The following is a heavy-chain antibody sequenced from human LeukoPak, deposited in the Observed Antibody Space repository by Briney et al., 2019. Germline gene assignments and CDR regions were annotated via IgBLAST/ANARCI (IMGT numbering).Heavy chain of an antibody. Sequence: GGSLRLSCAASGFTFSSYAMSWVRQAPGKGLEWVSAISGSGGSTYYADSVKGRFTISRDNAKNSLYLQMNSLRAEDTAVYYCARDSNLAAAGTGALDYWGQGTLVTVSS. CDR3: ARDSNLAAAGTGALDY. V-gene: IGHV3-23*01. CDR1: GFTFSSYA. D-gene: IGHD6-13*01. CDR2: ISGSGGST. J-gene: IGHJ4*02.